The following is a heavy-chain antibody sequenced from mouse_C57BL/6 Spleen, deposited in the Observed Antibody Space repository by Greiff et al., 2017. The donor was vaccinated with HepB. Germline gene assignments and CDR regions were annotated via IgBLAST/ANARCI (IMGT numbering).Heavy chain of an antibody. J-gene: IGHJ2*01. D-gene: IGHD1-1*01. CDR2: IRNKANGYTT. CDR1: GFTFTDYY. V-gene: IGHV7-3*01. CDR3: ARLLLRYFDY. Sequence: EVHLVESGGGLVQPGGSLSLSCAASGFTFTDYYMSWVRQPPGKALEWLGFIRNKANGYTTEYSASVKGRFTISRDNSQSILYLQMNALRAEDSATYYCARLLLRYFDYWGQGTTLTVSS.